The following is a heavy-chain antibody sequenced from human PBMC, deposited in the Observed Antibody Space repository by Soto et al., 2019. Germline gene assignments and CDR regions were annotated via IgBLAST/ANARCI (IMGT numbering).Heavy chain of an antibody. J-gene: IGHJ4*02. CDR1: GFTFSSYA. D-gene: IGHD3-22*01. CDR3: AKDPTYYYDSSVYYGY. Sequence: GGSLRLSCAASGFTFSSYAMSWVRQAPGKGLEWVSAISGSGGSTYYADSVKGRFTISRDNSKNTLYLQMNSLRAEDTAVYYCAKDPTYYYDSSVYYGYWGQGTLVTVSS. CDR2: ISGSGGST. V-gene: IGHV3-23*01.